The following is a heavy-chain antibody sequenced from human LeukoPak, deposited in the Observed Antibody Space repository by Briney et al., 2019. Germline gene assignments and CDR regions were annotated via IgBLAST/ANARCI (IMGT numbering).Heavy chain of an antibody. CDR3: ARNNEITMVRGVIITEFDY. D-gene: IGHD3-10*01. V-gene: IGHV3-48*01. J-gene: IGHJ4*02. CDR2: ISSSSSTI. CDR1: GFTFSSYS. Sequence: GGSLRLSCAASGFTFSSYSMNWVRQAPGKGLEWVSYISSSSSTIYYADSVKGRFTISRDNAKNSLYLQMNSLRAEDTAVYYCARNNEITMVRGVIITEFDYWGQGTLVTVSS.